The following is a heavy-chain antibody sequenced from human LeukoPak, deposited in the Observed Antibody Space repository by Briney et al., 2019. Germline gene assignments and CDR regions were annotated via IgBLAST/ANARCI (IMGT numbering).Heavy chain of an antibody. CDR2: INPNSGGT. CDR3: ARGPIIDIVIVPAADDYYYMDV. V-gene: IGHV1-2*02. Sequence: ASVKVSCKASGYIFTNYGISWVRQAPGQGLEWMGWINPNSGGTNYAQKFQGRVTMTRDTSISTAYMELRSLRSDDTAVYYCARGPIIDIVIVPAADDYYYMDVWGKGTTVTVSS. J-gene: IGHJ6*03. D-gene: IGHD2-2*01. CDR1: GYIFTNYG.